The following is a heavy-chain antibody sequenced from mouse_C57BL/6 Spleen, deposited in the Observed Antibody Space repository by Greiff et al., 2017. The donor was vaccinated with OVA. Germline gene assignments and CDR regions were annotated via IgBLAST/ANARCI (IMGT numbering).Heavy chain of an antibody. D-gene: IGHD2-1*01. CDR1: GYTFTDYE. V-gene: IGHV1-15*01. Sequence: QVHVKQSGAELVRPGASVTLSCKASGYTFTDYEMHWVKQTPVHGLEWIGAIDPETGGTAYNQKFKGKAILTADKSSSPAYMELRSLTSENSAVYYCTKLLTGKNYFDYWGQGTTLTVSS. CDR2: IDPETGGT. J-gene: IGHJ2*01. CDR3: TKLLTGKNYFDY.